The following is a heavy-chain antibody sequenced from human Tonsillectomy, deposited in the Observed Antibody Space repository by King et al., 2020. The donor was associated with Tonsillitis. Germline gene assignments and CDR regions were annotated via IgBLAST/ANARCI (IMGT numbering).Heavy chain of an antibody. J-gene: IGHJ4*02. CDR3: ARDGSTGWLAD. CDR1: GYTFTGYY. V-gene: IGHV1-2*02. CDR2: INANSGGT. D-gene: IGHD6-19*01. Sequence: VQLVESGAEVRKPGASVKVSCKASGYTFTGYYMHWVRQAPGQGLEWMGWINANSGGTDYAQKFQGRVSVTRDTSISTAYMELSRLRSDDTAVYYCARDGSTGWLADWGQGTLVTVSS.